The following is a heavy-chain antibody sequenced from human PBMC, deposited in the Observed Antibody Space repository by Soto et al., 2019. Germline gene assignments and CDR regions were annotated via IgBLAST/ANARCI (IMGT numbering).Heavy chain of an antibody. CDR3: ARESEDLTSNFDY. CDR1: GFTFTRYS. J-gene: IGHJ4*02. V-gene: IGHV3-21*06. Sequence: PGGSLRLSCAASGFTFTRYSMNWVRQAPGKGLEWVSSISSTTNYIYYGDSMKGRFAISRDNAKNSLYLEMNSLRAEDTAVYYCARESEDLTSNFDYWGQGTLVTVSS. CDR2: ISSTTNYI.